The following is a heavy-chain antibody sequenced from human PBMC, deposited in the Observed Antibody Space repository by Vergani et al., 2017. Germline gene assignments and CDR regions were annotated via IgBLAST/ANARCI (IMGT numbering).Heavy chain of an antibody. Sequence: EVQLVQSGAEVKKPGESLKISCKGSGYSFTNYWIGWVRQMPGKGLEWMGIIYPGDSETRYSPSFQGQVTISADKSISTAYLQWSSLKASDTAMYYCARRGDHYDSSGHYYWFDPWGQGTQVTVSS. D-gene: IGHD3-22*01. CDR1: GYSFTNYW. CDR2: IYPGDSET. J-gene: IGHJ5*02. V-gene: IGHV5-51*01. CDR3: ARRGDHYDSSGHYYWFDP.